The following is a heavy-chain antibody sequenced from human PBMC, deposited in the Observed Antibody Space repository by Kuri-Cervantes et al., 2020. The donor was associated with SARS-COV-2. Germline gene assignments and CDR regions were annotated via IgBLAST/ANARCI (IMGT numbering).Heavy chain of an antibody. J-gene: IGHJ4*02. CDR1: GCTFISYA. V-gene: IGHV1-69*13. D-gene: IGHD3-9*01. Sequence: SSVTVSCKASGCTFISYAISWVRQATGQGLEWMGGIIPIFGTANYARKFQGRVTITADESTSTAYMELSSLRSEDTAVYYCARVLWDELRYFDWLFFLDYWGQGTLVTVSS. CDR2: IIPIFGTA. CDR3: ARVLWDELRYFDWLFFLDY.